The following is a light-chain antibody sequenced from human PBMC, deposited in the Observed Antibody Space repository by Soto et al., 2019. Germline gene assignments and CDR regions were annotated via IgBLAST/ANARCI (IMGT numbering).Light chain of an antibody. CDR3: QQRCAWPLT. J-gene: IGKJ4*01. Sequence: EIVLTQSPATLSLSPGEGATLSCRASQSVSSCLAWYQQKPGQPPRLLIYDAFSRATCIPPRFRGSGSGTDFTLTISSLEPEDFAVYYCQQRCAWPLTVGGGTKVEI. V-gene: IGKV3-11*01. CDR2: DAF. CDR1: QSVSSC.